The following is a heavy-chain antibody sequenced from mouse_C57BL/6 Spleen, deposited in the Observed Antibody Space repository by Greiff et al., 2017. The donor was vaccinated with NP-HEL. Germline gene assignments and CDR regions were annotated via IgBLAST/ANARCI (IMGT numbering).Heavy chain of an antibody. CDR2: ISDGGSYT. D-gene: IGHD1-1*02. V-gene: IGHV5-4*01. CDR3: ARDRELVGFDY. CDR1: GFTFSSYA. J-gene: IGHJ2*01. Sequence: EVKLVESGGGLVKPGGSLKLSCAASGFTFSSYAMSWVRQTPEKRLEWVATISDGGSYTYYPDNVKGRFTISRDNAKNNLYLQMSHLKSEDTAMYYCARDRELVGFDYWGQGTTLTVSS.